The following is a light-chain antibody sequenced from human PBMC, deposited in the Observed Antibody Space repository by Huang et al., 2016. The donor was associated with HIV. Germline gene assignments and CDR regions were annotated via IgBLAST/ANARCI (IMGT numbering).Light chain of an antibody. J-gene: IGKJ1*01. Sequence: DIQMTQSPPSLSASQGVRVTLTCRASQDLGNFLAWFQQKPGGAPKLLIFSASTLHLGVPARFTGRGSGTEFTLTITNQQPEDVATYYCQRYDTAPRAFGPGTKVDI. V-gene: IGKV1-27*01. CDR2: SAS. CDR1: QDLGNF. CDR3: QRYDTAPRA.